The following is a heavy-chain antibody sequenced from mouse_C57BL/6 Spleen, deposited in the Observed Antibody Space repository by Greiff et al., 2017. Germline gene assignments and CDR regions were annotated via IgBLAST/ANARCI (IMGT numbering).Heavy chain of an antibody. CDR1: GYSFTGYY. CDR3: ARYDYDDTY. CDR2: INPSTGGT. D-gene: IGHD2-4*01. J-gene: IGHJ3*01. Sequence: VHVKQSGPELVKPGASVKISCKASGYSFTGYYMNWVKQSPEKSLEWIGEINPSTGGTTYNQKFKAKATLTVDKSSSTAYMQLKSLTSEDSAVYYCARYDYDDTYWGQGTLVTVSA. V-gene: IGHV1-42*01.